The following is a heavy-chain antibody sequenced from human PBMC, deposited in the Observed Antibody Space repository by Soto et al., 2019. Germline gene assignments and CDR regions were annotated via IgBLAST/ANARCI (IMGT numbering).Heavy chain of an antibody. CDR2: VHYSGNT. V-gene: IGHV4-38-2*02. CDR3: ARQDRVVAEGRWFDP. CDR1: GYSISSGYH. J-gene: IGHJ5*02. Sequence: KASETLSLTCTVSGYSISSGYHWAWIRQPPGKGLEWLGSVHYSGNTYYNPSLKSRLTISVDESKNQFSLNLSSVTAADTAVYYCARQDRVVAEGRWFDPWGQGTLVTVSS. D-gene: IGHD2-15*01.